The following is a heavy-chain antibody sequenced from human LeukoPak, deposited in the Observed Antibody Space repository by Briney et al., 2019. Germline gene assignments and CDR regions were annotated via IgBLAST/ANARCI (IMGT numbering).Heavy chain of an antibody. D-gene: IGHD2-15*01. Sequence: PSETLSLTCTVSGGSISSSSYYWGWIRQPPGKGLEWIGSIYYSGSTYYNPSLKSRVTISVDTSKNQFFLKLSSVTAADTAVYYCARDYCSGGSCYYYWGQGTLVTVSS. CDR2: IYYSGST. J-gene: IGHJ4*02. CDR3: ARDYCSGGSCYYY. V-gene: IGHV4-39*07. CDR1: GGSISSSSYY.